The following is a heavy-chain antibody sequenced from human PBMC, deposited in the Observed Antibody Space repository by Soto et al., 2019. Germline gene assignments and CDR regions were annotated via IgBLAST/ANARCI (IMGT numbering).Heavy chain of an antibody. J-gene: IGHJ4*02. Sequence: GGSLRLSCAASGFTFSSYAMSWVRQAPGKGLEWVSAISGSGGSTYYADSVKGRFTISRDNSKNTLYLQMNSLRAEDTAVYYCAKYGSVLYSSSWDFFDYWGQGTLVTVSS. V-gene: IGHV3-23*01. CDR2: ISGSGGST. CDR1: GFTFSSYA. CDR3: AKYGSVLYSSSWDFFDY. D-gene: IGHD6-13*01.